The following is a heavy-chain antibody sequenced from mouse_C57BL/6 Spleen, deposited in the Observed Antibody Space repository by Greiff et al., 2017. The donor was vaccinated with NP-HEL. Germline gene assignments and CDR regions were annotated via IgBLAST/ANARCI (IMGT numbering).Heavy chain of an antibody. D-gene: IGHD1-1*01. V-gene: IGHV5-17*01. CDR3: ARMGYGSSLDY. CDR1: GFTFSDYG. J-gene: IGHJ2*01. Sequence: EVQGVESGGGLVKPGGSLKLSCAASGFTFSDYGMHWVRQAPEKGLEWVAYISSGNSTIYYDDTVKGRFTITRDNAKNTLFLKMTSLKSEDTAMYYCARMGYGSSLDYWGQGTTLTVSS. CDR2: ISSGNSTI.